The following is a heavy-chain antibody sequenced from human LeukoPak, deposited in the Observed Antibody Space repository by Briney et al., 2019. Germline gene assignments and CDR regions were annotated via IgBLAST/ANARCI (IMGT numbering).Heavy chain of an antibody. CDR3: ARAFMITHYAYYYYYMDV. CDR1: VFTLSTYP. J-gene: IGHJ6*03. CDR2: TSSSDAGT. Sequence: GGSLRLSCAASVFTLSTYPMRWVRQTPGKGLEWVAATSSSDAGTYHADSVKGRFTIPRDNSKNTLYLKMHSLSAEDEAVYYFARAFMITHYAYYYYYMDVWGKGTTVTVSS. D-gene: IGHD3-16*01. V-gene: IGHV3-23*01.